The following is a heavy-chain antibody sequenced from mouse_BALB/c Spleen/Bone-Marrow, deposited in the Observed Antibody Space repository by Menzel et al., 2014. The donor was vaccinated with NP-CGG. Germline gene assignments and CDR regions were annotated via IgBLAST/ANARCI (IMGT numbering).Heavy chain of an antibody. CDR1: GFTFSNYG. CDR3: ARGLYYVAYGPGFAY. D-gene: IGHD2-13*01. J-gene: IGHJ3*01. V-gene: IGHV5-6-3*01. Sequence: VQLVESGGGLVQPGGPLKLSGSASGFTFSNYGMSWVRQTPDKRLDLVATINSNGGTTYYPDSVKGRFTISRDNAKNTLYLQMSSLKSEDTAMYFCARGLYYVAYGPGFAYWGQGTLVTVSA. CDR2: INSNGGTT.